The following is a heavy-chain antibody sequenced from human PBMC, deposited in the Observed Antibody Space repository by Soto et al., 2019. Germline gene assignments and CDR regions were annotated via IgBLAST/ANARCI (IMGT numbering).Heavy chain of an antibody. Sequence: GSLRLSCAASGFTVSSNYINWVRQPPGKGLEWVSIIYSGSSSYYADSVKGRFTISRDNSKNTLYLQMNSLRAEDTAVYYCAREGDAFDIWGQGTMVTV. CDR2: IYSGSSS. J-gene: IGHJ3*02. CDR3: AREGDAFDI. V-gene: IGHV3-53*01. CDR1: GFTVSSNY.